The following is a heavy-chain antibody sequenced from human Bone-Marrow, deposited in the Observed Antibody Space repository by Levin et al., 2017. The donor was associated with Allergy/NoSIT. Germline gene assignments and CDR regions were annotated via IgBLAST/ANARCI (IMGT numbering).Heavy chain of an antibody. V-gene: IGHV4-30-4*01. J-gene: IGHJ5*02. CDR1: GGSISSGDYY. CDR3: ARENVLTGMTLDL. CDR2: IYYSGTT. D-gene: IGHD5-18*01. Sequence: SETLSLTCTVSGGSISSGDYYWSWIRQPPGKGLEWIGYIYYSGTTYYNPSLKSRITLSVDRSKNQFSLEVTSVTAADTAVYFCARENVLTGMTLDLWGQGTLVSVSS.